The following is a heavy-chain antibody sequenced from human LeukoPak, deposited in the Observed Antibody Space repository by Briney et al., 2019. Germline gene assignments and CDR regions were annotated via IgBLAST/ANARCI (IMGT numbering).Heavy chain of an antibody. CDR2: ISAYNGNT. Sequence: HVASVKVSCKASGYTFTSYGISWVRQAPGQGLEWMGWISAYNGNTNYAQKFQGRVTITADKSTSTAYMELSSLRSEDTAVYYCAREGIVVVTHHFDYWGQGTLVTVSS. V-gene: IGHV1-18*01. D-gene: IGHD2-21*02. J-gene: IGHJ4*02. CDR3: AREGIVVVTHHFDY. CDR1: GYTFTSYG.